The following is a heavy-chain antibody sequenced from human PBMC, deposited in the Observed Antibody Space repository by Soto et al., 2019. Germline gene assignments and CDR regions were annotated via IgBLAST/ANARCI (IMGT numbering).Heavy chain of an antibody. J-gene: IGHJ3*02. CDR2: IYYSGST. D-gene: IGHD3-10*01. CDR1: GGSISSSSYY. Sequence: SETLSLTCTVSGGSISSSSYYWGWIRQPPGKGLEWIASIYYSGSTYYNPSLKSRVTISVDTSKNQFSLKLNSVTAADTAVYYCARRPGFGHAFDIWGQGTMVTVSS. CDR3: ARRPGFGHAFDI. V-gene: IGHV4-39*01.